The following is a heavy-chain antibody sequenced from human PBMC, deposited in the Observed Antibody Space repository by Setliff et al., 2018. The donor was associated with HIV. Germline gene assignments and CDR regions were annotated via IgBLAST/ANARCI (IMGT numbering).Heavy chain of an antibody. Sequence: ASVKVSCKASGYSFSDYHMHWVRQAPGQGLEWMGWINPNSGGTNYAQRFQGRVTMTRDTSISTAYMELRRLRSDDTAVYYCARETYYGSGSYLPTEYYYYYMDVWGKGTTVTVSS. CDR3: ARETYYGSGSYLPTEYYYYYMDV. V-gene: IGHV1-2*02. D-gene: IGHD3-10*01. CDR2: INPNSGGT. J-gene: IGHJ6*03. CDR1: GYSFSDYH.